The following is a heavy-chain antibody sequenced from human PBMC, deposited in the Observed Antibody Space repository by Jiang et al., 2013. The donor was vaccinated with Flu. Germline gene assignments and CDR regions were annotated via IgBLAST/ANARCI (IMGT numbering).Heavy chain of an antibody. CDR3: ARSGIAVAGPLDY. V-gene: IGHV4-39*01. J-gene: IGHJ4*02. Sequence: LLKPSETLSLTCTVSGGSISSSSYYWGWIRQPPGKGLEWIGSIYYSGSTYXNPSLKSRVTISVDTSKNQFSLKLSSVTAADTAVYYCARSGIAVAGPLDYWGQGTLVTVSS. D-gene: IGHD6-19*01. CDR1: GGSISSSSYY. CDR2: IYYSGST.